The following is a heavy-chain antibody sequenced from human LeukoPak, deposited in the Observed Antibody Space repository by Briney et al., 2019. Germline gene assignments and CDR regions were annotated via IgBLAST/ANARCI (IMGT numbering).Heavy chain of an antibody. V-gene: IGHV4-31*03. CDR3: ARGYDSNSYSPGFDP. CDR1: GDSVSRRGYY. CDR2: IYSSGST. Sequence: SQTLSLTCTVSGDSVSRRGYYWSWIRQHPVKGLEWIGYIYSSGSTFYNPSLKSRLALSKDTSKNQFSLNLSSVTAADTAVYYCARGYDSNSYSPGFDPWGQGTLVTVSS. D-gene: IGHD3-22*01. J-gene: IGHJ5*02.